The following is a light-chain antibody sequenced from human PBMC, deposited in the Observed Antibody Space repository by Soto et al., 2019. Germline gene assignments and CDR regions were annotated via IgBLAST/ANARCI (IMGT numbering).Light chain of an antibody. CDR3: CSYAGGFYV. CDR2: EGS. J-gene: IGLJ1*01. CDR1: SSDIGNYNL. V-gene: IGLV2-23*01. Sequence: LTQPASVSGSPGQSITISCTGTSSDIGNYNLVSWYQQHPDRAPKLMIYEGSKRPSGVSDRFSGSKTGNTASLTISGLQAEDEADYHCCSYAGGFYVFGTGTKVTVL.